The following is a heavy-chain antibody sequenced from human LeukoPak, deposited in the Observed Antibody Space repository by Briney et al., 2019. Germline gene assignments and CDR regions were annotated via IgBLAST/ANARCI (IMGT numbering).Heavy chain of an antibody. D-gene: IGHD5-18*01. Sequence: GGSLRLSCAASGFTFSTYWMHWVRQAPGKGLVWVSRIKSDGSSTTYADSVKGRFTISRDNAKNPLYLQMSSLRAEDTAVYYCAREGYSYGVNLDYWGQGTLVTVSS. CDR3: AREGYSYGVNLDY. CDR1: GFTFSTYW. J-gene: IGHJ4*02. CDR2: IKSDGSST. V-gene: IGHV3-74*01.